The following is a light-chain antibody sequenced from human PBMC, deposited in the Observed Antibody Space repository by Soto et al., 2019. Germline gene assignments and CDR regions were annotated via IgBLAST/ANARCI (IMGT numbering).Light chain of an antibody. Sequence: IQLTQSPSSLPASVGDRVTITCRASQGISSYLAWYQQKPGKAPKLLIYAASTLESGVPSRFSGSGSGTDFTLTITRLQPEDFATYYCQQLNRFGQGTKVDIK. CDR1: QGISSY. V-gene: IGKV1-9*01. CDR3: QQLNR. CDR2: AAS. J-gene: IGKJ2*01.